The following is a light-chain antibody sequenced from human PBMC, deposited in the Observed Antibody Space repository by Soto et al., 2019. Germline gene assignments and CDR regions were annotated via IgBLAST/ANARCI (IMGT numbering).Light chain of an antibody. CDR2: EVS. Sequence: QSALTQPPSASGSFGQSVTISCTGTSSDVGGYNYVSWYQQHPGKAPKLMIYEVSEQPSGVPDRFSGSKSGNTASLTVSGLQADDEADYYCSSYSGTNYHYVFGTGTKVPVL. CDR1: SSDVGGYNY. CDR3: SSYSGTNYHYV. J-gene: IGLJ1*01. V-gene: IGLV2-8*01.